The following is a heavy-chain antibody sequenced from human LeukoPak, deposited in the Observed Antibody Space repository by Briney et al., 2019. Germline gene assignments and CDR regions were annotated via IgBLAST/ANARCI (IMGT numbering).Heavy chain of an antibody. J-gene: IGHJ6*03. Sequence: SETLSLTCTVSGGSISSYYWSWIRQPSGKGLEWIGYIYTSGSTNYDPSLKSRVTISVDTSKNQFSLKLSSVTAADTAVYYCASSTFMDVWGKGTTVTVSS. CDR2: IYTSGST. D-gene: IGHD2/OR15-2a*01. CDR3: ASSTFMDV. CDR1: GGSISSYY. V-gene: IGHV4-4*09.